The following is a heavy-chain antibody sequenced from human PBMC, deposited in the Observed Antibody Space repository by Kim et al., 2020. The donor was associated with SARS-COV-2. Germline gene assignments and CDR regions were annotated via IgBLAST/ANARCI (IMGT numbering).Heavy chain of an antibody. CDR2: ISYDGSNK. CDR1: GFTFSSYG. J-gene: IGHJ4*02. V-gene: IGHV3-30*18. D-gene: IGHD1-1*01. CDR3: AKVGTGTTVGGGFDY. Sequence: GGSLRLSCAASGFTFSSYGMHWVRQAPGKGLEWVAVISYDGSNKYYADSVKGRFTISRDNSKNTLYLQMNSLRAEDTAVYYCAKVGTGTTVGGGFDYWGQGTLVTVSS.